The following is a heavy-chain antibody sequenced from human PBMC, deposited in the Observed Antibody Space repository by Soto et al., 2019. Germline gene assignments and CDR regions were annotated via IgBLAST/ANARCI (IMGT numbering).Heavy chain of an antibody. CDR3: ARARRGYCSSTSCRTTFDY. CDR1: GGSFSGYY. Sequence: PSETLSLTCAVYGGSFSGYYWSWIRQPPGKGLEWIGEINHSGSTNYNPSLKSRVTISVDTSKNQFSLKLSSVTAADTAVYYCARARRGYCSSTSCRTTFDYWGQGTLVTVSS. D-gene: IGHD2-2*01. J-gene: IGHJ4*02. CDR2: INHSGST. V-gene: IGHV4-34*01.